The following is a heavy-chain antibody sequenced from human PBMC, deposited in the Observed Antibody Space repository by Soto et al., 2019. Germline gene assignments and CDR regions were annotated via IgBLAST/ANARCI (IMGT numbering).Heavy chain of an antibody. CDR3: ARGPPDFCSGYFDY. V-gene: IGHV1-69*06. J-gene: IGHJ4*02. CDR1: GGTFSSYA. Sequence: SVKVSCKASGGTFSSYAISWVRQAPGQGLEWMGGIIPIFGTANYAQKFQGRVTITADKSTSTAYMELSSLRSEDTAVYYRARGPPDFCSGYFDYCRQGTLVTVAS. D-gene: IGHD3-3*01. CDR2: IIPIFGTA.